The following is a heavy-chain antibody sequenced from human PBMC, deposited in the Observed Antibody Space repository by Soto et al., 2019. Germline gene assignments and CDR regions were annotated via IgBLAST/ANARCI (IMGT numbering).Heavy chain of an antibody. CDR3: AKDHRYSYGAMDV. V-gene: IGHV3-23*01. J-gene: IGHJ6*02. CDR2: ISGSGGST. D-gene: IGHD5-18*01. Sequence: GGSLRLSCAASGFTFSSYATSWVRQAPGKGLEWVSAISGSGGSTYYADSVKGRFTISRDNSKNTLYLQMNSLRAEDTAVYYCAKDHRYSYGAMDVWGQGTTVTVSS. CDR1: GFTFSSYA.